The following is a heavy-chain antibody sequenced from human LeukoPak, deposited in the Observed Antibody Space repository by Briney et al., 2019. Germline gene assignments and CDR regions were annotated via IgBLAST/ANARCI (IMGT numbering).Heavy chain of an antibody. CDR3: ARGEYSSSWYPFDY. D-gene: IGHD6-13*01. Sequence: ASVKVSCKTSGYTFTGYDINWVRQAPGQGLEWMGWMKSNSGDTHFAQKFQGRVTMTRDTSISTAFMELSSLRSEDTAVYYCARGEYSSSWYPFDYWGQGPPVTVSS. V-gene: IGHV1-8*01. J-gene: IGHJ4*02. CDR1: GYTFTGYD. CDR2: MKSNSGDT.